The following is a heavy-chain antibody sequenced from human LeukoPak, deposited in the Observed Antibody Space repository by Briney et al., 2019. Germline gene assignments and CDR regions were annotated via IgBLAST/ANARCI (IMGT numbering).Heavy chain of an antibody. J-gene: IGHJ4*02. CDR1: GYTFTGYY. D-gene: IGHD3-22*01. Sequence: ASVKVSCKASGYTFTGYYMHWVRQAPEQGLEWMGRINPNSGGTNYAQKFQGRVTMTRDTSISTAYMELSRLRSDDTAVYYCARGYYDSSGYYYNDYWGQGTLVTVSS. V-gene: IGHV1-2*06. CDR2: INPNSGGT. CDR3: ARGYYDSSGYYYNDY.